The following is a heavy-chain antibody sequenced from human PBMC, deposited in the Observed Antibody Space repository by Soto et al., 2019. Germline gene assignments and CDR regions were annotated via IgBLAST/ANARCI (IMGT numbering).Heavy chain of an antibody. CDR1: GITFRSYW. CDR3: ARAPYYDFLTDYYDL. CDR2: IKSDGTST. J-gene: IGHJ5*02. D-gene: IGHD3-9*01. V-gene: IGHV3-74*01. Sequence: EVQLVESGGGLVQPGGSLRLSCVASGITFRSYWMHWVRQAPGKGLVWVSRIKSDGTSTNYADSVKGRFTVSRDNAKNTLYLQMRSLRVEDTAVYYCARAPYYDFLTDYYDLWGQGTLVTVSS.